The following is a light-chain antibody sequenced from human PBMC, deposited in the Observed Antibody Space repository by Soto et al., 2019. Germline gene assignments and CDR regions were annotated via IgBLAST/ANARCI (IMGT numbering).Light chain of an antibody. V-gene: IGLV2-14*03. Sequence: QSVLTQPASVYXSPGQSITISCTGTGSDIGFYNYVSWYQQHPGKAPKLMIYDVSNRPSGVSNRFSASKSGITASLTISGLQAEDEADYYCSSYTGSSALYVFGTVTKVTVL. CDR3: SSYTGSSALYV. CDR2: DVS. CDR1: GSDIGFYNY. J-gene: IGLJ1*01.